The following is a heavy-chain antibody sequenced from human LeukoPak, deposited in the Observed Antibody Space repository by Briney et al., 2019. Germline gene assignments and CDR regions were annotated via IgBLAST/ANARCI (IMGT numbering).Heavy chain of an antibody. CDR1: GFTFSDYY. J-gene: IGHJ2*01. Sequence: GGSLRLSCAASGFTFSDYYMSWIRQAPGKGLQWVSVIHSGGNTYYADSVKGRFTISRDASKNTLYLQMNSLRAEDTAVYYCARDLFLWYFDLWGRGTLVTVSS. CDR3: ARDLFLWYFDL. CDR2: IHSGGNT. V-gene: IGHV3-53*01. D-gene: IGHD2-21*01.